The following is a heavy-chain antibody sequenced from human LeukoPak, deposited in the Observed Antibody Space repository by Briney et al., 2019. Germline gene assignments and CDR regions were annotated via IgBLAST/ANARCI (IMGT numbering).Heavy chain of an antibody. Sequence: ASVKVSCKASGYTFTSYYIHWMRQAPGQGLEWVGWINPNSGGSHYARRFQGRVTMTSDTSINTGNMELTSLTTDDTAVYYCARGPRYGESGYDLGPYWGQGTLVTVSS. CDR3: ARGPRYGESGYDLGPY. V-gene: IGHV1-2*02. J-gene: IGHJ4*02. CDR2: INPNSGGS. D-gene: IGHD5-12*01. CDR1: GYTFTSYY.